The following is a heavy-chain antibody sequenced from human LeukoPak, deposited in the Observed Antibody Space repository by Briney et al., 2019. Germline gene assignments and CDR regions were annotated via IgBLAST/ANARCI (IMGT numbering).Heavy chain of an antibody. Sequence: SETLSLTCAVYGGSFSGYYWSWIRQPPGKGLEWIGEINHSGSTNYNPSLKSRVTISVDTSKNQFSLRLSSVTAADTAVYYCARSMTTVWFDPWGQGTLVTVSS. CDR3: ARSMTTVWFDP. V-gene: IGHV4-34*01. CDR1: GGSFSGYY. J-gene: IGHJ5*02. CDR2: INHSGST. D-gene: IGHD4-17*01.